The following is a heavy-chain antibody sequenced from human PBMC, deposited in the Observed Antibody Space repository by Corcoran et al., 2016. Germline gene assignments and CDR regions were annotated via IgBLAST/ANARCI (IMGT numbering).Heavy chain of an antibody. CDR1: GFTFGDYA. Sequence: EVQLVESGGGLVQPGRSLRLSCNASGFTFGDYAMGWFRQAPGKGLEWVGFIRSEAYGGAAEYTASVEGIFTISRDDSKSIAHLQMNSLKTVETAESYCTRAVRIVGATSPYAFDFWGQGTMVTVSS. J-gene: IGHJ3*01. D-gene: IGHD1-26*01. CDR3: TRAVRIVGATSPYAFDF. V-gene: IGHV3-49*01. CDR2: IRSEAYGGAA.